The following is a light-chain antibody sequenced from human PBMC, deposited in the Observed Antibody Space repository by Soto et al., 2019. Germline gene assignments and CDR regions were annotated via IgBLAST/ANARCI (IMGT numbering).Light chain of an antibody. V-gene: IGKV1-33*01. CDR1: QDISNY. CDR2: DAS. Sequence: DIQMTQSPSSLSASVGDRLTLTCHASQDISNYLNWYQQKPGKPPKLLINDASNLETGVPSRFSGSGSGTDFAFTITSLQPEDIGTYYCQQYDTLPLSFGPGTKVEVK. CDR3: QQYDTLPLS. J-gene: IGKJ3*01.